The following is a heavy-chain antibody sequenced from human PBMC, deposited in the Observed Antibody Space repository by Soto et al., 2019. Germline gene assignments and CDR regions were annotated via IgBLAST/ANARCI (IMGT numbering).Heavy chain of an antibody. D-gene: IGHD6-13*01. Sequence: SETLSLTCAVSGGSISSSNWWSWVRQPPGKGLEWIGEIYHSGSTNYNPSLKSRVTISVDKSKNQFSLKLSSVTAADTAVYYCAREALRGLSSSRFSWGQGTLVTVSA. CDR3: AREALRGLSSSRFS. CDR2: IYHSGST. J-gene: IGHJ5*02. CDR1: GGSISSSNW. V-gene: IGHV4-4*02.